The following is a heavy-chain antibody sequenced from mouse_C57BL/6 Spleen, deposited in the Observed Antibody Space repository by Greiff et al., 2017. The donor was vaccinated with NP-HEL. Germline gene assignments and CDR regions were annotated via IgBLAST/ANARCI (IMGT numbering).Heavy chain of an antibody. CDR1: GFNIKDDY. Sequence: VQLQQSGAELVRPGASVKLSCTASGFNIKDDYMHWVKQRPEQGLEWIGWIDPENGDTEYASKFQGKATITADTSSNTAYLQLSSLTSEDTAVYYCTTSDGYDGDFDYWGPGTTLTVSS. J-gene: IGHJ2*01. D-gene: IGHD2-2*01. CDR3: TTSDGYDGDFDY. CDR2: IDPENGDT. V-gene: IGHV14-4*01.